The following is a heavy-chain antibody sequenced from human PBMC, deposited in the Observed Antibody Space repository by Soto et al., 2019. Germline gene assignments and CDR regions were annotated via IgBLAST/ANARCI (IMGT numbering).Heavy chain of an antibody. CDR2: ISYDGNNK. CDR3: AKNHIETTVTPPTY. D-gene: IGHD4-17*01. J-gene: IGHJ4*02. Sequence: QVQLVESGGGVVQPGRSLRLSCAASGFTFSSYGMHWVRQAPGKGLEWVAVISYDGNNKYYADSVKGRFTISRDNFKNTLYLQMDSLRAEATAMYYCAKNHIETTVTPPTYWGQGTLVTVSS. CDR1: GFTFSSYG. V-gene: IGHV3-30*18.